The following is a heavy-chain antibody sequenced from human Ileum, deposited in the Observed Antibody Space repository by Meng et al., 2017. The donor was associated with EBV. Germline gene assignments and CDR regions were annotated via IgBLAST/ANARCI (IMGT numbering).Heavy chain of an antibody. D-gene: IGHD4-11*01. J-gene: IGHJ4*02. V-gene: IGHV4-4*02. CDR2: MQPSGST. Sequence: VQLQESRPRRVKPSGTLSLPCAVSGNFISMSHWWTWVRQPPGKGLEWIGEMQPSGSTYYNPSLKSRVTISLDTFNNQFFLRLTSLTAADTAVYYCAKANDYSRNSWGQGTLVTVSS. CDR3: AKANDYSRNS. CDR1: GNFISMSHW.